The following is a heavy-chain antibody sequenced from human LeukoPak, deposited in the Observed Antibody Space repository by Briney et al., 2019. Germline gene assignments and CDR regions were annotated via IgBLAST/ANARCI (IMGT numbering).Heavy chain of an antibody. Sequence: GGSLRLSCAASGFTFSSYSMNWVRQAPGKGLEWVSYISSSGSSVYYADSLKGRFTISRDNAKNSLYLQMNSLRAEDTAVYYCARDPGSGYEEHFDYWGQGTLVTVSS. CDR1: GFTFSSYS. CDR3: ARDPGSGYEEHFDY. V-gene: IGHV3-48*04. D-gene: IGHD5-12*01. CDR2: ISSSGSSV. J-gene: IGHJ4*02.